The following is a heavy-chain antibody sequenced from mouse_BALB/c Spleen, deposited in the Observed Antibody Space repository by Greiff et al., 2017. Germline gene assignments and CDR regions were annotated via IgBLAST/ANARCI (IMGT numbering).Heavy chain of an antibody. CDR2: ISSGGST. Sequence: EVKLVESGGDLVKPGGSLKLSCAASGFTFSSYAMSWVRQTPEKRLEWVASISSGGSTYYPDSVKGRFTISRDNARNILYLQMSSLRSEDTAMYYCARALYYRYDGGYFDVWGAGTTVTVSS. CDR1: GFTFSSYA. CDR3: ARALYYRYDGGYFDV. D-gene: IGHD2-14*01. J-gene: IGHJ1*01. V-gene: IGHV5-6-5*01.